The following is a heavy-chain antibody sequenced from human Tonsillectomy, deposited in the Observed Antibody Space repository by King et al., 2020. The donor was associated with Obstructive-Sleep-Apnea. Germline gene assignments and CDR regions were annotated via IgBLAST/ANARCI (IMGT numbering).Heavy chain of an antibody. V-gene: IGHV3-30*18. CDR2: ISYDGSNI. Sequence: QLVQSGGGVVQPGRSLRLSCAASGFTFSSFGMHWVRQAPGKGLEWVAVISYDGSNIYYTDSVKGRFTISRDNSKNTLYLQMNSLRAEDTAVYYCAKDRHGYSLIFDYWGQGTLVTVSS. J-gene: IGHJ4*02. D-gene: IGHD3-22*01. CDR3: AKDRHGYSLIFDY. CDR1: GFTFSSFG.